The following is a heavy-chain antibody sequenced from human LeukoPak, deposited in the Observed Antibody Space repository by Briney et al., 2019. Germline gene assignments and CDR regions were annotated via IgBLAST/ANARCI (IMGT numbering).Heavy chain of an antibody. J-gene: IGHJ4*02. Sequence: PSETLSLTCTVSGGSISSSSYYWGWIRQPPGKGLEWIGSIYYSGSTYYNPSLKSRVTISVDTSKNQFSLKLSSVTAADTAVYYCARRRRKTGTTVDYWGQGTLVTVSS. CDR3: ARRRRKTGTTVDY. D-gene: IGHD1-7*01. V-gene: IGHV4-39*01. CDR2: IYYSGST. CDR1: GGSISSSSYY.